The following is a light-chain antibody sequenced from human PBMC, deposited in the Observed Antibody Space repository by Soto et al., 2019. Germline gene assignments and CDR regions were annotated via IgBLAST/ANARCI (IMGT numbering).Light chain of an antibody. Sequence: DVVMTQSPLSLPVTLGQPASISCRSNQSLVHSDGIAYFSWLQQRPGRSPRRLIYKVSNRDSGVPARFSGSGSGTDFALKISRVEAEDVGVYYCMQGTHWPSTFGQGTRLEIK. CDR1: QSLVHSDGIAY. CDR2: KVS. J-gene: IGKJ5*01. CDR3: MQGTHWPST. V-gene: IGKV2-30*02.